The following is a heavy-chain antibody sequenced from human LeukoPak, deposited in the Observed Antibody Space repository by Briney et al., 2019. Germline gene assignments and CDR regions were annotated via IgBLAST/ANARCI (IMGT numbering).Heavy chain of an antibody. CDR3: ARDRGAMIVVD. D-gene: IGHD3-22*01. Sequence: MPSETLSLTCTVSGGSISSGDYYWSWIRQPPGKGLEWIGYIYYSGSTYYNPSLKSRVTISVDTSKNQFSLKLSSVTAADTAVYYCARDRGAMIVVDWGQGTLVTVSS. V-gene: IGHV4-30-4*01. J-gene: IGHJ4*02. CDR2: IYYSGST. CDR1: GGSISSGDYY.